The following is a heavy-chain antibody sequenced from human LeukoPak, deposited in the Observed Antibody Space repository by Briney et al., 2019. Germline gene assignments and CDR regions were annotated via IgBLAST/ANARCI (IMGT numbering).Heavy chain of an antibody. CDR2: IYHSGST. D-gene: IGHD3-22*01. CDR1: GGSISSGGYS. Sequence: RASETLSLTCAVSGGSISSGGYSWSWIRQPPGKGLEWIGYIYHSGSTYYNPSLKSRVTISVDRSKNQFSLKLSSVTAADTAVYYCARADYYDSSGYYQTNAFDIWGQGTMVTVSS. J-gene: IGHJ3*02. CDR3: ARADYYDSSGYYQTNAFDI. V-gene: IGHV4-30-2*01.